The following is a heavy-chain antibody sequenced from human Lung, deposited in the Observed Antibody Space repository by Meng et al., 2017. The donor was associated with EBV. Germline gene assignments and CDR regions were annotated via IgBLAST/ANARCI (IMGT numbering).Heavy chain of an antibody. J-gene: IGHJ4*02. D-gene: IGHD3-10*01. CDR3: ARDGRSYYPL. CDR1: GGTFSSYA. CDR2: ISHIFGTA. Sequence: QGQLVDCWAEVEKPGSSVKVSCKASGGTFSSYAISWVRKAPGQGLEWMGGISHIFGTANYAQKFQGRVTITADESTSTAYMELSSLRSEDTAVYYCARDGRSYYPLWGQGTLVTVSS. V-gene: IGHV1-69*01.